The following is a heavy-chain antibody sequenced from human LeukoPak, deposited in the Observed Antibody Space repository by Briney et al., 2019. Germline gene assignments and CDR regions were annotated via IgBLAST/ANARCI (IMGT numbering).Heavy chain of an antibody. CDR3: ARDDFWSGYRAFDF. D-gene: IGHD3-3*01. J-gene: IGHJ3*01. V-gene: IGHV4-4*07. CDR2: IYTSGST. Sequence: SETLSLTCTVSGGSISSYYWSWIRQPAGKGLEWIGRIYTSGSTNYNPSLKSRVTMSVDTSKNQFSLKLSSVTAADTAVYYCARDDFWSGYRAFDFWGQGTMVTVSS. CDR1: GGSISSYY.